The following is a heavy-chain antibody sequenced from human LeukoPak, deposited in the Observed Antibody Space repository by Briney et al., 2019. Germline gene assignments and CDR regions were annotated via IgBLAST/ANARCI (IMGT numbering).Heavy chain of an antibody. CDR3: ARESGRGYFDH. V-gene: IGHV3-48*03. D-gene: IGHD1-26*01. J-gene: IGHJ4*02. CDR1: GFTFSSYE. Sequence: GGSLRLSCAASGFTFSSYEMNWVRQAPGKGLEWVSYISSSGSTIYYADSVKGRFTISRDNAKNSLYLQMNSLRAEDTAVYYCARESGRGYFDHWGQGTLVTVSS. CDR2: ISSSGSTI.